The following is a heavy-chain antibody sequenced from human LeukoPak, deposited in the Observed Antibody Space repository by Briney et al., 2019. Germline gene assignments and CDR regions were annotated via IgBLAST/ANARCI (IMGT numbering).Heavy chain of an antibody. V-gene: IGHV4-39*07. CDR2: IYYSGST. Sequence: SEALSLTCTVSGGSISSSSYYWGWIRQPPGKGLEWIVSIYYSGSTYYNPSLKSRFTISVDTSKNQFSLKLSSVTAADTAVYYCACEGNYDFWSGYSSYDAFDIWGQGTMVTVSS. CDR3: ACEGNYDFWSGYSSYDAFDI. J-gene: IGHJ3*02. D-gene: IGHD3-3*01. CDR1: GGSISSSSYY.